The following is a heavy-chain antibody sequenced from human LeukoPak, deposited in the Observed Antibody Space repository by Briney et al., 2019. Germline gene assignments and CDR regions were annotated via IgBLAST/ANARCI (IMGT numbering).Heavy chain of an antibody. Sequence: SETLSLTCSVSGGSISTYYWSWIRQTPGKGLEWIGYVYYSGTTNYNPSLKGRVTISSDTSKNQFSLNLRSVNVADTAIYYCARHGGSLGHFDSWGQGTLVTVSS. CDR3: ARHGGSLGHFDS. V-gene: IGHV4-59*08. J-gene: IGHJ4*02. CDR2: VYYSGTT. CDR1: GGSISTYY. D-gene: IGHD1-26*01.